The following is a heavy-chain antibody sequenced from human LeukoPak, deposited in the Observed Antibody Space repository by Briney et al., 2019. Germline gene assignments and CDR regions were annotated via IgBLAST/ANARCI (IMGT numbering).Heavy chain of an antibody. V-gene: IGHV4-4*07. CDR2: IYTSGST. CDR3: ATSEVGATVRPDAFDI. CDR1: GGSISSYY. Sequence: SETLSLTCTVSGGSISSYYWSWIRQPAGKGLEWIGRIYTSGSTNYNPSLKSRVTMSVDTSKNQFSLKLSSVTAEDTAVYYCATSEVGATVRPDAFDIWGQGTMVTVSS. J-gene: IGHJ3*02. D-gene: IGHD1-26*01.